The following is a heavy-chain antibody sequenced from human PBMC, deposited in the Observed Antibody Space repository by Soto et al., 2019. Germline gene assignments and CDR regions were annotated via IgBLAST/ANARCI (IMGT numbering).Heavy chain of an antibody. CDR1: GDSVSSNSAA. V-gene: IGHV6-1*01. D-gene: IGHD6-13*01. CDR2: TYYRSKWYN. CDR3: ARGTPSVATGSSSWLTPYYYYGMDV. J-gene: IGHJ6*02. Sequence: SHTLSLTCAISGDSVSSNSAAWNWIRPSPSRGLEWLGRTYYRSKWYNDYAVSVKSRITINPDTSKNQFSLQLNSVTPEDTAVYYCARGTPSVATGSSSWLTPYYYYGMDVWGQGTTVTVSS.